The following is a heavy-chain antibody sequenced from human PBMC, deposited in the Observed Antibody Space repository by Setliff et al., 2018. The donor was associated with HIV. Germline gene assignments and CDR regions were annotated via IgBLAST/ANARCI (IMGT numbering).Heavy chain of an antibody. J-gene: IGHJ6*04. CDR3: AKVALELKGDFCYTSV. D-gene: IGHD1-7*01. CDR2: VNWHGSST. V-gene: IGHV3-20*04. CDR1: GFTFSSYS. Sequence: GGSLRLSCAASGFTFSSYSMSWVRQAPGKGLEWVSGVNWHGSSTGYADSVKGRFTISRDNARNSLYLQMNSLRAEDTAVYYCAKVALELKGDFCYTSVWGKGTTVTVSS.